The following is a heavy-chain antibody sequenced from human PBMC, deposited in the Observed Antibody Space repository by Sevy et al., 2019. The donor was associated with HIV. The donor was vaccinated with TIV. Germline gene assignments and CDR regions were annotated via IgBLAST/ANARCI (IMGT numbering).Heavy chain of an antibody. Sequence: GGSLRLSCAASGFTFSDFWMTWVCQAPGKGLEWVANINQDGSEKFFVDSVKGRFIISRDNAKNLLSLQMNSLRVEDTGVYFCARGGYDFWSGYYNGPNYWGQGTLVTVS. V-gene: IGHV3-7*03. CDR3: ARGGYDFWSGYYNGPNY. J-gene: IGHJ4*02. CDR2: INQDGSEK. CDR1: GFTFSDFW. D-gene: IGHD3-3*01.